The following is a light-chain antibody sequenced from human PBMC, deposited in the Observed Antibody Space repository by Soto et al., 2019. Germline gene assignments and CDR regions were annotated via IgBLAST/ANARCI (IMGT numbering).Light chain of an antibody. CDR2: DAS. J-gene: IGKJ2*01. V-gene: IGKV1-5*01. Sequence: DIQMTQSPSTLSASVGDRVNITCRASQSISSWLAWYQQKPGKAPKLLIYDASSLESGVPSRFSGSGSGTDFTLTISSLQPDDFATYYCQQYNSYLYTFGQGTKLEIK. CDR3: QQYNSYLYT. CDR1: QSISSW.